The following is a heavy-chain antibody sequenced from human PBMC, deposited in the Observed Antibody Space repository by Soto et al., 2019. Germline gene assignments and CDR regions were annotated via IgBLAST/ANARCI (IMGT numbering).Heavy chain of an antibody. D-gene: IGHD3-10*01. CDR1: GYTFTSYG. J-gene: IGHJ6*03. CDR2: ISAYNGDT. Sequence: ASVKVSFKASGYTFTSYGSSCVRQAPGQWPEWMGLISAYNGDTKYAQKFQGRVTLTTDTPTTTAYMELGSLRSDDTAVYYCAREDGILWFGEPHMDVWGTGTTVTVSS. V-gene: IGHV1-18*01. CDR3: AREDGILWFGEPHMDV.